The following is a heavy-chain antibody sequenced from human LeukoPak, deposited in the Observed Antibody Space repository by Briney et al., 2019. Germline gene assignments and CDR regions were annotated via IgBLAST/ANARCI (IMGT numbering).Heavy chain of an antibody. CDR3: AKDLYCSSNSCYLFDY. CDR1: GFTFSSYG. CDR2: ISGSGVST. J-gene: IGHJ4*02. D-gene: IGHD2-2*01. Sequence: SGGSLRLSCAASGFTFSSYGMHWVRQAPGKGLEWVSAISGSGVSTYYADSVKGRFTISRDYSKNTLYLQMDSLRAEDTAVYYCAKDLYCSSNSCYLFDYWGQGTLVTVSS. V-gene: IGHV3-23*01.